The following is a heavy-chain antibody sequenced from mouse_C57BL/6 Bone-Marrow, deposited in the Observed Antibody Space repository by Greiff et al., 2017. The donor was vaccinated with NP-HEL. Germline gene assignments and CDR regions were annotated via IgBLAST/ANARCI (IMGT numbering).Heavy chain of an antibody. J-gene: IGHJ4*01. CDR3: ARRTVVAPIGMDY. Sequence: EVKLVESGGDLVKPGGSLKLSCAASGFTFSSYGMSWVRQTPDKRLEWVATISSGGSYTYYPDSVKGRFTISRDNAKNTLYLQMSSLKSEDTAMYYCARRTVVAPIGMDYWGQGTSVTVSS. V-gene: IGHV5-6*02. CDR1: GFTFSSYG. CDR2: ISSGGSYT. D-gene: IGHD1-1*01.